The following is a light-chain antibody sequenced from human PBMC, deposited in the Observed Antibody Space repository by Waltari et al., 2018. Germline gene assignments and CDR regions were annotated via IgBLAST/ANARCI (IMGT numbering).Light chain of an antibody. J-gene: IGLJ3*02. V-gene: IGLV1-47*01. CDR2: RNN. CDR3: AAWDDSLSGRV. CDR1: SSHIGSNS. Sequence: QSVLTHPHSASGTPGQRVTISCPGCSSHIGSNSVYWYQQLPGTAPKLLIYRNNQRPSGVPERFSGSKSGTSASLAISGLRSEDEADYYCAAWDDSLSGRVFGGGTKLTVL.